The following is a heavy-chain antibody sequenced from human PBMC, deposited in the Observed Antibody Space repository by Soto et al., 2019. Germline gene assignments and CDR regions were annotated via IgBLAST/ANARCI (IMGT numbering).Heavy chain of an antibody. D-gene: IGHD6-19*01. CDR2: ISGDGGST. J-gene: IGHJ4*02. CDR3: AKDMEPAYSSGCYPFVDY. Sequence: GESLKISCAASGFTFDDYAMHWVRQAPGKGLEWVSLISGDGGSTYYADSVKGRFTISRDNSKNSLYLQMNSLRTEDTALYYCAKDMEPAYSSGCYPFVDYWGQGTLVTVSS. V-gene: IGHV3-43*02. CDR1: GFTFDDYA.